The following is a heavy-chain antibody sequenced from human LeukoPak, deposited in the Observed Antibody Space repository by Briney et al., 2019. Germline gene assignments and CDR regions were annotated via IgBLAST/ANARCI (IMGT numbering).Heavy chain of an antibody. CDR3: ARATLWFGELLSGDYYYYYMDV. D-gene: IGHD3-10*01. CDR2: IYYSGST. V-gene: IGHV4-59*01. CDR1: GGPISSYY. J-gene: IGHJ6*03. Sequence: PSETLSLTCTASGGPISSYYWSWIRQPPGKGLEWIGYIYYSGSTNYNPSLKSRVTISVDTSKNQFSLKLSSVTAADTAVYYCARATLWFGELLSGDYYYYYMDVWGKGTTVTVSS.